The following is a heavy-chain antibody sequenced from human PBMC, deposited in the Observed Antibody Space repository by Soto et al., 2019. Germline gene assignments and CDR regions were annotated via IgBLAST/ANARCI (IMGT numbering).Heavy chain of an antibody. Sequence: GGSLRLSCAASGFTFSSYAMNWVRQAPGKGLEWVSCISSGSTYIYYADSVKGRFTISRDNAKNSLYLQMNSLRAEDAAVYYCARDVVVVAASLGSMDVWGQGTTVTVSS. CDR1: GFTFSSYA. CDR3: ARDVVVVAASLGSMDV. J-gene: IGHJ6*02. V-gene: IGHV3-21*01. CDR2: ISSGSTYI. D-gene: IGHD2-15*01.